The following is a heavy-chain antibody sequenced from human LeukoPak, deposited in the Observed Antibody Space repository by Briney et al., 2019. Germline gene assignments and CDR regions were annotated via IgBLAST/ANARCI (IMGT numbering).Heavy chain of an antibody. CDR1: GFTFSSYA. V-gene: IGHV3-30-3*01. Sequence: QTGGSLRLSCAASGFTFSSYAMHCVRQAPGKGLEWVAVISYDGSNKYYADSVKGRFTISRDNSKNTLYLQMNSLRAEDTAVYYCARDSSSTEIYYFDYWGQGTLVTVSS. CDR3: ARDSSSTEIYYFDY. D-gene: IGHD6-13*01. CDR2: ISYDGSNK. J-gene: IGHJ4*02.